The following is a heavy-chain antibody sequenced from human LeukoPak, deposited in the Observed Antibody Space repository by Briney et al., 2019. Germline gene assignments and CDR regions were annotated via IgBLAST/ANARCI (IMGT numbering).Heavy chain of an antibody. CDR3: ARVVVPAAIQGWFDP. CDR1: GYSISIGYY. J-gene: IGHJ5*02. V-gene: IGHV4-38-2*01. D-gene: IGHD2-2*01. CDR2: IYLSGRT. Sequence: SETLSLTRAVSGYSISIGYYWGWIRLPPGKGLEWIGIIYLSGRTYYNPSLKSRVTISVDTSKNQFSLKLSSVTAADTAVYYWARVVVPAAIQGWFDPWGQGTLVTVSS.